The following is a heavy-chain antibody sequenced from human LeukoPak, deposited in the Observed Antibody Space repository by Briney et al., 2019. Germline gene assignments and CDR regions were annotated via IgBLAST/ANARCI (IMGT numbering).Heavy chain of an antibody. V-gene: IGHV3-23*01. Sequence: PGGSLRLSCAASGFTFSSYAMSWVRQAPGKGLEWVSAISGSGGSTYYADSVKGRFTISRDNSKNTLYLQMNSLRAEDTAVYYCAKIGQPGDYGTDYWYFDLWGRGTLVTVSS. CDR3: AKIGQPGDYGTDYWYFDL. CDR1: GFTFSSYA. D-gene: IGHD4-17*01. CDR2: ISGSGGST. J-gene: IGHJ2*01.